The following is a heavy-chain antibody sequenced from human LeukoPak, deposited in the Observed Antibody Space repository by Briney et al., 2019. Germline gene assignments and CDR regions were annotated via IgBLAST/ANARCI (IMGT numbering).Heavy chain of an antibody. D-gene: IGHD3-22*01. CDR2: FSSSGSTI. Sequence: KPGGPLSLSCAASVFTFSDYYMSWIRQAPGKGLEWVSYFSSSGSTIYYADSVNGLFTISRDNAKNSLYLQMNSLRAEDTAVYYCARVYDTSGYYNDYWGQGTLVTVSS. CDR3: ARVYDTSGYYNDY. V-gene: IGHV3-11*01. CDR1: VFTFSDYY. J-gene: IGHJ4*02.